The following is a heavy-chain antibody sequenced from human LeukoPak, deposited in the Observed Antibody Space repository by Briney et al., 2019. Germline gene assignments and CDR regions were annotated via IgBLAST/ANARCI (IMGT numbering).Heavy chain of an antibody. CDR1: GFTFSNAW. CDR3: ARGAYYYED. Sequence: GGSLRLSCAASGFTFSNAWMNWVRQAPGKGLEWVSYISSSSSTIYYADSVKGRFTISRDNAKNSLYLQMNSLRAEDTAVYYCARGAYYYEDWGQGTLVTVSS. D-gene: IGHD3-22*01. V-gene: IGHV3-48*01. J-gene: IGHJ4*02. CDR2: ISSSSSTI.